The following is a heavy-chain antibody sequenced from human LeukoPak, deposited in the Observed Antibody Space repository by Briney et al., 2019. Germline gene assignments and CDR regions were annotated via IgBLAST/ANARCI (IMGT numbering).Heavy chain of an antibody. V-gene: IGHV3-7*01. CDR2: LHADGSEK. CDR3: ARGGYSFDY. D-gene: IGHD5-12*01. Sequence: GGSRRLSCAAVGFSLSGYWMSWVRQAPGKGLEWVARLHADGSEKYYVDSVKGRFTISRDNAKNSLYLQMNSLRVEDTAVYYCARGGYSFDYLGQGTLVTVSS. CDR1: GFSLSGYW. J-gene: IGHJ4*02.